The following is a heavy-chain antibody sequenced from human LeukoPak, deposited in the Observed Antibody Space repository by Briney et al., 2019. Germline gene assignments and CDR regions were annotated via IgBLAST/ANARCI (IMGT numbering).Heavy chain of an antibody. CDR1: GGSISSYY. J-gene: IGHJ4*02. V-gene: IGHV4-59*01. CDR3: ARAAGTYYYDTSGYYRPDHYFDY. CDR2: IYYSGST. Sequence: PSETLSLTCTVSGGSISSYYWSWIRQPPGKGLEWNGYIYYSGSTNYNPSLKSRVTISVDTSKNQFSLEVSSVTAADTAVYYCARAAGTYYYDTSGYYRPDHYFDYWGQGTLVTVSS. D-gene: IGHD3-22*01.